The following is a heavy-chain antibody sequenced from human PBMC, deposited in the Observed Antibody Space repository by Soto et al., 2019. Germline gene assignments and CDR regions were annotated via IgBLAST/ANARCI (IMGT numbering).Heavy chain of an antibody. CDR1: GLTFSSYA. D-gene: IGHD5-18*01. CDR2: ISGSGGST. Sequence: GGSLRLSCAASGLTFSSYAMSWVRQAPGKGLEWVSAISGSGGSTYYADSVKGRFTISRDNSKNTLYLQMNSLRAEDAAVYYCAQDLGIYSYGYFYYYYGMDVWGQGTTVTVSS. CDR3: AQDLGIYSYGYFYYYYGMDV. J-gene: IGHJ6*02. V-gene: IGHV3-23*01.